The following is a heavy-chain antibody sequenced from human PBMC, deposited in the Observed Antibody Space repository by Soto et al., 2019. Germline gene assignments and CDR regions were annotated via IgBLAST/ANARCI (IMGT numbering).Heavy chain of an antibody. CDR1: GYTFTSSA. V-gene: IGHV1-3*01. Sequence: GASVKVSCKASGYTFTSSAMHWVRQAPGQRLEWMGWINAGNGNTKYSQNFQGRVTITRDTSASTAYMELNSLRSEDTAVYYCARGGDPGGWLHNYYFDYWGQGTLVTVSS. CDR2: INAGNGNT. CDR3: ARGGDPGGWLHNYYFDY. D-gene: IGHD5-12*01. J-gene: IGHJ4*02.